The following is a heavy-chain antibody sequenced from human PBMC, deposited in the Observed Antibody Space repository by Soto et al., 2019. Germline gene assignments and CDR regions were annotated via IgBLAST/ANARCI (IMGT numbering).Heavy chain of an antibody. Sequence: EVQLLESGGGLAQPGESLTLSCAASGFMFSGYAMSWVRQAPGKGLEWVSAVSNSGTSTSYADSVKGRFTISRDNSKNTLYLQMSSLGAEDTALYYWVKDLAARGWFDPWGQGTLVIVSS. J-gene: IGHJ5*02. CDR1: GFMFSGYA. V-gene: IGHV3-23*01. CDR2: VSNSGTST. D-gene: IGHD6-13*01. CDR3: VKDLAARGWFDP.